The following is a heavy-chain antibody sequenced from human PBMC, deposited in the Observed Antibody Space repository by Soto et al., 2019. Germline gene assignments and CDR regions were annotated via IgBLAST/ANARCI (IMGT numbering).Heavy chain of an antibody. Sequence: ASVTVSCKASGGTFSSYAISWVRQATGQGLEWMGWMNPNSGNTGYAQKFQGRVTMTRNTSISTAYMELSSLRSEDTAVYYGGRDILQSGGGFHPWGQGTLGTVSS. CDR2: MNPNSGNT. CDR1: GGTFSSYA. V-gene: IGHV1-8*02. CDR3: GRDILQSGGGFHP. D-gene: IGHD2-15*01. J-gene: IGHJ5*02.